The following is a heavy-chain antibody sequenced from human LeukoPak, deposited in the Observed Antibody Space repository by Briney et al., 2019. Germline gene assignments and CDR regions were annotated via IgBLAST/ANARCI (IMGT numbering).Heavy chain of an antibody. D-gene: IGHD2/OR15-2a*01. CDR1: GASVSSSH. J-gene: IGHJ4*02. CDR2: LSYTGKT. V-gene: IGHV4-59*02. Sequence: PSETLSLTCVVPGASVSSSHWNWIRQLPGKGLEWIGCLSYTGKTDYNPALTGRVTISLDTSKNQVSLKLRSVTAADTAVYYCSEGYFEPFDHWGQGTLVTVSS. CDR3: SEGYFEPFDH.